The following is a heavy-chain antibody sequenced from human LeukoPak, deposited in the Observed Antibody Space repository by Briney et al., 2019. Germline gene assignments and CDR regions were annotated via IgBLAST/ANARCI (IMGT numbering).Heavy chain of an antibody. V-gene: IGHV1-46*01. CDR2: INPSGGST. J-gene: IGHJ5*02. D-gene: IGHD1-26*01. CDR3: ATITRSYTHNWFDP. Sequence: GASVKVSCKASGYTFIRYYMHWVRQAPGQGLEWMGIINPSGGSTSYAQKFQGRVTMTRDTSTSTVYMELSRLRSEDTAVYYCATITRSYTHNWFDPWGQGTLVTVSS. CDR1: GYTFIRYY.